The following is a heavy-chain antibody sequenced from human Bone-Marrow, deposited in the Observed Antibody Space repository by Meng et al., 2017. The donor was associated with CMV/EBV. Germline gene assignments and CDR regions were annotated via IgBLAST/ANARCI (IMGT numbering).Heavy chain of an antibody. CDR2: ISNSPTTI. CDR1: GFTFSRFV. CDR3: ARDHVLQHAARDYYYYGMDV. D-gene: IGHD5-18*01. V-gene: IGHV3-48*04. Sequence: GGSLRLSYAASGFTFSRFVMNWVRQAPGKGLEWVSYISNSPTTIHYADSVKGRFTISRDNAKNSLYLQMNSLRAEDTAVYYCARDHVLQHAARDYYYYGMDVWGQGTTVTVSS. J-gene: IGHJ6*02.